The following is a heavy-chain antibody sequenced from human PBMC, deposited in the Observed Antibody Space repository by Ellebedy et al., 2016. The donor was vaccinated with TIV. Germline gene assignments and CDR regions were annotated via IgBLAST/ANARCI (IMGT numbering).Heavy chain of an antibody. CDR2: IYPDDRT. D-gene: IGHD3-3*01. CDR3: ARDSGFGVDTPY. CDR1: GFIVSATY. Sequence: GGSLRLSXAASGFIVSATYMSWVRQAPGKGPEWVSIIYPDDRTFYAGFARGRFSISRDKSKNTLYLQMNSLKADDTAVYYCARDSGFGVDTPYWGQGTPVTVSS. V-gene: IGHV3-53*01. J-gene: IGHJ4*02.